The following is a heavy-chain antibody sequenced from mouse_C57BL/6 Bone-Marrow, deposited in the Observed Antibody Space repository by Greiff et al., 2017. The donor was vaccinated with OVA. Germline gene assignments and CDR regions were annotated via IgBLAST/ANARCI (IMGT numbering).Heavy chain of an antibody. CDR1: GYTFTSYW. Sequence: QVHVKQPGAELVKPGASVKLSYKASGYTFTSYWMHWVKQRPGRGLEWIGRIDPNSGGTKYNEKFKSKATLTVDKPSSTAYMQLSSLTSEDSAVYYCARHYSNYLAWFAYWGQGTLVTVSA. J-gene: IGHJ3*01. D-gene: IGHD2-5*01. CDR2: IDPNSGGT. CDR3: ARHYSNYLAWFAY. V-gene: IGHV1-72*01.